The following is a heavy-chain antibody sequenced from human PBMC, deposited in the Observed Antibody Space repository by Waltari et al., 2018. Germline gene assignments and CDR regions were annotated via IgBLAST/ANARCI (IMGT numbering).Heavy chain of an antibody. CDR3: ARGPAEGVTGTTGDY. CDR2: INHSGST. CDR1: GGSFSGYS. J-gene: IGHJ4*02. Sequence: QVQLQQWGAGLLKPSETLSLTCAVYGGSFSGYSWSWIRQPPGKGLEWIGEINHSGSTNYNPSLKSRVTISVDTSKNQFSLKLSSVTAADTAVYYCARGPAEGVTGTTGDYWGQGTLVTVSS. V-gene: IGHV4-34*01. D-gene: IGHD1-7*01.